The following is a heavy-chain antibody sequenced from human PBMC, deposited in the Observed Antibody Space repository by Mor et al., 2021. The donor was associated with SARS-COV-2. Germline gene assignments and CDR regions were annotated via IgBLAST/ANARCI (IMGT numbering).Heavy chain of an antibody. J-gene: IGHJ4*01. V-gene: IGHV3-23*01. CDR1: SG. CDR3: AKESTSTSRGSFDY. D-gene: IGHD2-2*01. Sequence: SGVNWVRQAPGTGLQWVSGVNGNGGSTYYADAAKGRFTIYRDNSEHMVYLQMNSLRDEDTAVYYCAKESTSTSRGSFDYWG. CDR2: VNGNGGST.